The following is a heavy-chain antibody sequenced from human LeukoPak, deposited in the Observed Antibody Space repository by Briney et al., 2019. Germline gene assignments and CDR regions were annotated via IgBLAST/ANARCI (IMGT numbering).Heavy chain of an antibody. CDR3: ARNSRSPDYYYYYMDV. J-gene: IGHJ6*03. Sequence: GALVKVSCKASGYTFTSYDINWVRQATGQGLEWMGWMNPNSGNTGYAQKFQGRVTMTRNTSISTAYMELSSLRSEDTAVYYCARNSRSPDYYYYYMDVWGKGTTVTVSS. CDR1: GYTFTSYD. V-gene: IGHV1-8*01. D-gene: IGHD2/OR15-2a*01. CDR2: MNPNSGNT.